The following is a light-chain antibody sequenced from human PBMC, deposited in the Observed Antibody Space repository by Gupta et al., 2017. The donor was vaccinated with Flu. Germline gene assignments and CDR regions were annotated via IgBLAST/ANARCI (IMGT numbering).Light chain of an antibody. J-gene: IGLJ2*01. CDR1: NIESKS. CDR2: DDS. CDR3: QVWDRSTDQVI. V-gene: IGLV3-21*02. Sequence: SYVLTQPPSVSVAPGQTARVTCGGDNIESKSVHWYQQRPGQAPVLVVFDDSDRPSGIPDRFSGSNSGNTATLTISRVEVGDEADYYCQVWDRSTDQVIFGGGTKLTVL.